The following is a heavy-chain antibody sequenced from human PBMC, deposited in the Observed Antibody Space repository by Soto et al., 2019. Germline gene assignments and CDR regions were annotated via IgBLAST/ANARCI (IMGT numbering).Heavy chain of an antibody. CDR1: GYTFTNYG. J-gene: IGHJ4*02. D-gene: IGHD3-22*01. CDR2: SSTYNGNT. V-gene: IGHV1-18*01. Sequence: QVKLVQSGAEVKRPGASVKVSCKASGYTFTNYGISWVRQAPGQGLEWMGWSSTYNGNTIYAQKFQARVTMTTEKATKTAYMELKNLRSDDTALYYCATDRTYYDSSGDPEFWGQGTLVTVSS. CDR3: ATDRTYYDSSGDPEF.